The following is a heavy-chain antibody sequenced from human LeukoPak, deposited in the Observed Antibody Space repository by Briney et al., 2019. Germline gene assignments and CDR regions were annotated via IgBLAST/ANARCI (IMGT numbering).Heavy chain of an antibody. CDR3: ARVQYVGYYYYYMDV. D-gene: IGHD3-16*01. Sequence: GASVKVSCKASGYTFTSYGISWVRRAPGQGLEWMGWISAYNGNTNYAQKLQGRVTMTTDTSTSTAYMELRSLRSDDTAVYYCARVQYVGYYYYYMDVWGKGTTVTVSS. J-gene: IGHJ6*03. CDR1: GYTFTSYG. CDR2: ISAYNGNT. V-gene: IGHV1-18*01.